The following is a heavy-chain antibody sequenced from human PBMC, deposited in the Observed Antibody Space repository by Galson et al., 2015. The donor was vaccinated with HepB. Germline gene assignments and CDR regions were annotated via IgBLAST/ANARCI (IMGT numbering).Heavy chain of an antibody. J-gene: IGHJ4*02. CDR3: AKDSPNFGPYNWNYAYLDLGIDY. Sequence: SLRLSCAASGFTFSSYAMSWVRQAPGKGLEWVSAISGSGGSTYYADSVKGRFTISRDNSKNTLYLQMNSLRAEDTAVYYCAKDSPNFGPYNWNYAYLDLGIDYWGQGTLVTVSS. D-gene: IGHD1-7*01. CDR2: ISGSGGST. CDR1: GFTFSSYA. V-gene: IGHV3-23*01.